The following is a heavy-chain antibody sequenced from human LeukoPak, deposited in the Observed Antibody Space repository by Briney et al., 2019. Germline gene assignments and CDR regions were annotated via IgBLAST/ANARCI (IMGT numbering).Heavy chain of an antibody. CDR2: INPNSGGT. J-gene: IGHJ6*02. CDR1: GYTFTGYY. Sequence: ASVEVSCKASGYTFTGYYMHWVRQAPGQGLEWMGWINPNSGGTNYAQKFQGRVTMTRDTSISTAYMELSRLRSDDTAVYYCARDGGLLMYDYYYGMDVWGQGTTVTVSS. V-gene: IGHV1-2*02. D-gene: IGHD3-22*01. CDR3: ARDGGLLMYDYYYGMDV.